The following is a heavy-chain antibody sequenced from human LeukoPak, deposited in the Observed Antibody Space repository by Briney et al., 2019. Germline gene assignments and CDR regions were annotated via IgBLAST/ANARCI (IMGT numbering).Heavy chain of an antibody. J-gene: IGHJ6*02. D-gene: IGHD3-9*01. V-gene: IGHV3-23*01. CDR1: GFTFSSYA. CDR3: AKTNGSLRYSYGMDV. Sequence: GGSLRLSCAASGFTFSSYAMNWVRQAPGKGLEWVSAISGSGGSTYYADSVKGRFTISRDNSKNTLYLQMNSLRAEDTAVYYCAKTNGSLRYSYGMDVWGQGTTVTVSS. CDR2: ISGSGGST.